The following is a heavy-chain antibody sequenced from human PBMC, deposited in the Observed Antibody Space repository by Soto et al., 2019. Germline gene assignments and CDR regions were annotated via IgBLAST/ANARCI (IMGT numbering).Heavy chain of an antibody. J-gene: IGHJ4*02. Sequence: SVKVSCKASGGTFSSYAISWVRQAPGQGLEWMGGIIPIFGTANYAQKFQGRVTITADKSTSTAYMELSSLRSEDTAVYYCAGPLSVVPAAMDFDYWGQGTLVTVSS. V-gene: IGHV1-69*06. D-gene: IGHD2-2*01. CDR3: AGPLSVVPAAMDFDY. CDR2: IIPIFGTA. CDR1: GGTFSSYA.